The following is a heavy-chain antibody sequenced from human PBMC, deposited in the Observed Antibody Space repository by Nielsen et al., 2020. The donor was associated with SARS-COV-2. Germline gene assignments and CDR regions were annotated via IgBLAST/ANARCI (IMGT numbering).Heavy chain of an antibody. J-gene: IGHJ5*02. CDR2: IYYSGST. V-gene: IGHV4-59*01. CDR1: GGSISSYY. CDR3: ARGLSLSGFDP. Sequence: SETLSLTCTVSGGSISSYYWSWIRQPPGKGLEWIGYIYYSGSTNYNPSLKSRVTISVDTSENQFSLKLSSVTAADTAVYYCARGLSLSGFDPWGQGTLVTVSS. D-gene: IGHD3-10*01.